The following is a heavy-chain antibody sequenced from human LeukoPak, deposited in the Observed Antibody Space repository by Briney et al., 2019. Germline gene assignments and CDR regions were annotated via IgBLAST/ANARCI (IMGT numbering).Heavy chain of an antibody. CDR3: ARDTASGSFYYYCMDV. CDR1: GFTVSSNY. J-gene: IGHJ6*02. V-gene: IGHV3-23*01. Sequence: PGGSLRLSCAASGFTVSSNYMSWVRQAPGKGLGWVSAISGSGGSTYYADAVKGRFTISRDNAKNSLYLKMNSLRAEDTAVYYCARDTASGSFYYYCMDVWGQGTTVTVSS. D-gene: IGHD5-18*01. CDR2: ISGSGGST.